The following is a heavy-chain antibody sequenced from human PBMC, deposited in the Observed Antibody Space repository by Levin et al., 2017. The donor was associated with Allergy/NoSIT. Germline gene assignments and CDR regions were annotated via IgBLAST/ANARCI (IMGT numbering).Heavy chain of an antibody. CDR3: ARDSAAYPGDFFDY. J-gene: IGHJ4*02. D-gene: IGHD3-3*01. Sequence: GESLKISCAASGFTVSSNYMSWVRKAPGKGLEWVSVIYSGGSTYYADSVKGRFTISRDNSKNTLYLQMNSLRAEDTAVYYCARDSAAYPGDFFDYWGQGTLVTVSS. V-gene: IGHV3-53*01. CDR2: IYSGGST. CDR1: GFTVSSNY.